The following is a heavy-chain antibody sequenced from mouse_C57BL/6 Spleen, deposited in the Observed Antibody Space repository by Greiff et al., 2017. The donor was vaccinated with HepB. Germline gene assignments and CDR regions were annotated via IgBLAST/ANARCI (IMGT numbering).Heavy chain of an antibody. J-gene: IGHJ4*01. V-gene: IGHV1-50*01. D-gene: IGHD1-2*01. CDR2: IDPSDSYT. Sequence: QVKLQQPGAELVKPGASVKLSCKASGYTFTSYWMQWVKQRPGQGLEWIGEIDPSDSYTNYNQKLKGKATLTVDTSSNTAYMQLSSLTSEDSAVYYGARSPLLDAMDYWGQGTSVTVSS. CDR3: ARSPLLDAMDY. CDR1: GYTFTSYW.